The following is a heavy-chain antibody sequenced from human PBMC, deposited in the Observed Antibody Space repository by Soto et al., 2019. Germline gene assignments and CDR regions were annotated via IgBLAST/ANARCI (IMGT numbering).Heavy chain of an antibody. V-gene: IGHV3-21*01. CDR1: GFTFSSYS. Sequence: EVQLVESGGGLVKPGGSLRLSCAASGFTFSSYSMNWVRQAPGKGLEWVSSISSSSRYIYYADSVKGRFTISRDNAKHSLYLQMTSPRAEDTAVYYCASSDCSGGSCSLIDPWGQGTLVTVSS. D-gene: IGHD2-15*01. J-gene: IGHJ5*02. CDR3: ASSDCSGGSCSLIDP. CDR2: ISSSSRYI.